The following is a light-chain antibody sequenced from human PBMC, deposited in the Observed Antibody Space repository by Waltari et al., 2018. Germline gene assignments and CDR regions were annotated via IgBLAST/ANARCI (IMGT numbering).Light chain of an antibody. Sequence: QSVLTQPPSASGTPGQRVTISCSGSSSNIGINYVYWYQQPPGTAPKLLIYGNNQRPSGVPDRLSGSQSGTSASLAISGLRSEDEADYYCAAWDDSLYWVFGGGTKLTVL. CDR3: AAWDDSLYWV. CDR2: GNN. V-gene: IGLV1-47*01. J-gene: IGLJ3*02. CDR1: SSNIGINY.